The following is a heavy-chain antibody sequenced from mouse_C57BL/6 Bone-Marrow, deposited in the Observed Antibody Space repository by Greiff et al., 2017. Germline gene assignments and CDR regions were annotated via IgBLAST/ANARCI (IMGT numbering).Heavy chain of an antibody. CDR2: IFPGNGGT. J-gene: IGHJ4*01. CDR3: AREEDIYYGIPYAMDY. V-gene: IGHV1-56*01. D-gene: IGHD2-1*01. CDR1: GYTFTSHW. Sequence: QVQLQQSGPELVRPGASVKISCKAPGYTFTSHWMQWVRQRPGQGLEWIGEIFPGNGGTHYNEKFKGKATLTVDTSSSTAYMQLSSLTSEYSAVYFFAREEDIYYGIPYAMDYWGKGTSVTVSS.